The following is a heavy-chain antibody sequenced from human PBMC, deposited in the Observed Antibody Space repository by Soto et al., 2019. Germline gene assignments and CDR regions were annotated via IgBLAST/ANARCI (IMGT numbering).Heavy chain of an antibody. Sequence: HPGGSLRLSCAASGFTFSSYGMPWVRQAPGKGLEWVAVIWYDGSNKYYADSVKGRFTISRDNSKNTLYLQMNSLRADDTAVYYCAREIAAAGSDYWGQGTLGTVSS. CDR3: AREIAAAGSDY. V-gene: IGHV3-33*01. CDR1: GFTFSSYG. J-gene: IGHJ4*02. CDR2: IWYDGSNK. D-gene: IGHD6-13*01.